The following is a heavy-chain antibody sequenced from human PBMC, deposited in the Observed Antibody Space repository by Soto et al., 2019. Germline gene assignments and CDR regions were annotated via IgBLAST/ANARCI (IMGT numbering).Heavy chain of an antibody. CDR2: IFQSGST. D-gene: IGHD6-19*01. CDR1: GGTIMSPDW. CDR3: ARGWGRYSSGWAWFRP. Sequence: SETLSLTCGVSGGTIMSPDWWTWVRRPPGKGLEWIGEIFQSGSTNYTPSLESRVTISVDKSKNQFSLTLTSVTAADTVVYFCARGWGRYSSGWAWFRPWGQGILVTVSS. J-gene: IGHJ5*02. V-gene: IGHV4-4*02.